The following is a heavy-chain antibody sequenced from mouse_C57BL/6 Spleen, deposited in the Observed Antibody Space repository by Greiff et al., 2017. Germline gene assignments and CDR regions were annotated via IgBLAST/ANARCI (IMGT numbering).Heavy chain of an antibody. V-gene: IGHV1-53*01. CDR3: ATPIYDGYYFDY. J-gene: IGHJ2*01. CDR2: INPSNGGT. Sequence: QVHVKQPGTELVKPGASVKLSCKASGYTFTSYWMHWVKQRPGQGLEWIGNINPSNGGTNYNEKFKSKATLTVDKSSSTAYMQLSSLTSEDSAVYYCATPIYDGYYFDYWGQGTTLTVSS. CDR1: GYTFTSYW. D-gene: IGHD2-3*01.